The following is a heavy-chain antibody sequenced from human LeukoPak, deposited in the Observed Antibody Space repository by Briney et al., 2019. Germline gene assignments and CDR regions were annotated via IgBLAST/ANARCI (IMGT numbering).Heavy chain of an antibody. CDR1: GGSINSYY. Sequence: SETLSLTCTVYGGSINSYYWSWIRQSPGKPLEWIGYIYYSGSTNYNPSLKSRVAMSVDRSKNQLSLTLSSVTAADTAVYYCARGLSTGPTDFDSWGQGTLVTVSS. V-gene: IGHV4-59*01. CDR2: IYYSGST. D-gene: IGHD1-26*01. J-gene: IGHJ4*02. CDR3: ARGLSTGPTDFDS.